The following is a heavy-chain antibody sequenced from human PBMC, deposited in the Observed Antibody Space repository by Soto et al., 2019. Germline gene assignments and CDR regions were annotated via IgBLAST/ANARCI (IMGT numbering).Heavy chain of an antibody. CDR3: ARDRPPPNSDV. CDR1: GGSISSGGYY. Sequence: SETLSLTCTVSGGSISSGGYYWSWIRQHPGKGLEWIGYIYYSASTYYTPSLKSRVTISVDTAKTQYSLKLSSVTAADTAVYYWARDRPPPNSDVWGQGTPVTVSS. D-gene: IGHD1-7*01. CDR2: IYYSAST. J-gene: IGHJ6*02. V-gene: IGHV4-31*03.